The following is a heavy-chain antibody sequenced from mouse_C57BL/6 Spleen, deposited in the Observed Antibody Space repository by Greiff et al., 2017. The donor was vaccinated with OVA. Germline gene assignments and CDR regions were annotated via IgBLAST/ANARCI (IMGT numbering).Heavy chain of an antibody. CDR2: IYPGDGDT. CDR3: AREGYYTYAMDY. CDR1: GYAFSSYW. Sequence: QVHVKQSGAELVKPGASVKISCKASGYAFSSYWMNWVKQRPGKGLEWIGQIYPGDGDTNYNGKFKGKATLTADKSSSTAYMQLSSLTSEDSAVYFCAREGYYTYAMDYWGQGTSVTVSS. V-gene: IGHV1-80*01. D-gene: IGHD2-12*01. J-gene: IGHJ4*01.